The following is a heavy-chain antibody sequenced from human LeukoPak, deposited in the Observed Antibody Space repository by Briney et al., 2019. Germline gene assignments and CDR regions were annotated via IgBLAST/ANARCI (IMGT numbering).Heavy chain of an antibody. V-gene: IGHV3-74*01. CDR1: GFTFSVYW. D-gene: IGHD2-15*01. CDR3: ARFPRSKASPDGGY. J-gene: IGHJ4*02. Sequence: GGSLRLSCAASGFTFSVYWMHWVRQAPGKGLVWVSRINSDGSTINYADSVKGRFTISRDNAKNTLYLQLNSLRVDDSAVYYCARFPRSKASPDGGYWGQGTLVTVSS. CDR2: INSDGSTI.